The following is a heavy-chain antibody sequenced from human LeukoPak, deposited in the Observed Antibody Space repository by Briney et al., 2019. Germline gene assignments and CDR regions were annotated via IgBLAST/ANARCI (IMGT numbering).Heavy chain of an antibody. CDR2: ISDSGGAT. V-gene: IGHV3-23*01. CDR3: AGLYGGSYAY. J-gene: IGHJ4*02. Sequence: GGSLRLSCEASGFTLSSYAMTWVRQAPGKRLQWVSTISDSGGATFYADSVKGRFTISRDNSKNTLFLQINNLRAEDTAIYYCAGLYGGSYAYWGQGTLVTVSS. D-gene: IGHD1-26*01. CDR1: GFTLSSYA.